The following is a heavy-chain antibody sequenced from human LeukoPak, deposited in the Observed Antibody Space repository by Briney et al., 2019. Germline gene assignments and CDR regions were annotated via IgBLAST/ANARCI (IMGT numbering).Heavy chain of an antibody. CDR3: ARGVSRPVGYYYMDV. D-gene: IGHD6-6*01. Sequence: SETLSLTCAVYGGSFSGYYWSWIRQPPGKGLEWIGEINHSGSTNYNPSLKSRVTISVDTSKNQFSLKLSSVTAADTAVYYCARGVSRPVGYYYMDVWGKGPKVTVSS. CDR1: GGSFSGYY. CDR2: INHSGST. V-gene: IGHV4-34*01. J-gene: IGHJ6*03.